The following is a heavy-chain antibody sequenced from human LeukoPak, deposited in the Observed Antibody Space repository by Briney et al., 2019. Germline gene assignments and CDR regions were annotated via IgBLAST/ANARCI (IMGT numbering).Heavy chain of an antibody. CDR3: ARGRMTTVTTDAFDI. CDR2: INQEGSVE. D-gene: IGHD4-17*01. J-gene: IGHJ3*02. V-gene: IGHV3-7*01. Sequence: GGSLRLSCAASGFTLSRNWMSWVRQAPGKGLEWVANINQEGSVEKYVDSVKGRFTISRDNAENSLYLQINGLRAEDTAVYYCARGRMTTVTTDAFDIWGQGTMVTVSS. CDR1: GFTLSRNW.